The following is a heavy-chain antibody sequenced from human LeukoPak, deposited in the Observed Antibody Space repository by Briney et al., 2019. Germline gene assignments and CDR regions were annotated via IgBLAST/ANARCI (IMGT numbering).Heavy chain of an antibody. V-gene: IGHV4-39*01. CDR2: IYYSGST. J-gene: IGHJ4*02. CDR1: GGSISSSSYS. CDR3: ARLERRQWLVRGDYFDY. Sequence: SETLSLTCTVSGGSISSSSYSWGWIRQPPGKGLEWIGSIYYSGSTYYNPSLKSRVTISVDTSKNQFSLKLSSVTAADTAVYYCARLERRQWLVRGDYFDYWGQGTLVTVSS. D-gene: IGHD6-19*01.